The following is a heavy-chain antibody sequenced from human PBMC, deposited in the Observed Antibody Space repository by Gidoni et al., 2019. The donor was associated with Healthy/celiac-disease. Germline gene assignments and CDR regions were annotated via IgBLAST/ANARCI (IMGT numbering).Heavy chain of an antibody. CDR2: IDSGGST. Sequence: EVQLVESGGGLVQPGGSLRLSCAASGFTVSSNYMSWVRQAPGKGLEWVSVIDSGGSTYYADSVKGRFTISRHNSKNTLYLQMNSLRAEDTAVYYCATRYCSSTSCYSPYWYFDLWGRGTLVTVSS. CDR1: GFTVSSNY. CDR3: ATRYCSSTSCYSPYWYFDL. J-gene: IGHJ2*01. V-gene: IGHV3-53*04. D-gene: IGHD2-2*01.